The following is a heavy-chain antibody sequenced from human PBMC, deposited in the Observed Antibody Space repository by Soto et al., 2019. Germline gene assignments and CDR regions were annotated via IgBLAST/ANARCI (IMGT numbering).Heavy chain of an antibody. CDR3: ARDHLWGTAMVLSYFDL. Sequence: QVQLVESGGGVVQPGRSLRLSCAASGFTFSSYAMHWVRQAPGKGLEWVAVISYDGSNKYYADSVKGRLTISRDNSKKTLYLQMNSLRAEVTAVYYSARDHLWGTAMVLSYFDLWGRGTLVTVSS. D-gene: IGHD5-18*01. CDR2: ISYDGSNK. V-gene: IGHV3-30-3*01. CDR1: GFTFSSYA. J-gene: IGHJ2*01.